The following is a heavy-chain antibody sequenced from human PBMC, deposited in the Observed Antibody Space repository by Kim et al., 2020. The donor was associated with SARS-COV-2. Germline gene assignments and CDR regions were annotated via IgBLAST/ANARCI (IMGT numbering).Heavy chain of an antibody. Sequence: SSSSYIYYAASVKGRFTIARDNAKNSLYLQMNSLRAEDTAVYYCASLGGRWGQGTLVTVSS. D-gene: IGHD3-16*01. J-gene: IGHJ4*02. CDR3: ASLGGR. V-gene: IGHV3-21*01. CDR2: SSSSYI.